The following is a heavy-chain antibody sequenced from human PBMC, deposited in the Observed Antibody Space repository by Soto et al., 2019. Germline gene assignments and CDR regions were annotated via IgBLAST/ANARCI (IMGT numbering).Heavy chain of an antibody. CDR1: GFTFSKFD. CDR3: ARGQEVGAHFFDS. Sequence: LRLSCEASGFTFSKFDMHWVRQPTGKGLEWVSTIGISGDTYYAVSVKGRFTISRDNAKNSLSLQMNSLRAGDTALYFCARGQEVGAHFFDSWGQGTQVTVSS. V-gene: IGHV3-13*04. J-gene: IGHJ4*02. D-gene: IGHD2-15*01. CDR2: IGISGDT.